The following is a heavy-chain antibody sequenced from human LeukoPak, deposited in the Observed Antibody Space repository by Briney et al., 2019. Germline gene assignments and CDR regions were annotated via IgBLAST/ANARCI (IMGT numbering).Heavy chain of an antibody. Sequence: XSVKVXCKXSGYTFTSYAFSWVRQAPGQGLEWMGIINPSAGSTNYAQKFQGRVTLTRDTATSTVYMNASNLRYEDTAGYYCEXXXXXXXKTVVIVARGHDAFDMWGQGTMVTVSS. CDR3: EXXXXXXXKTVVIVARGHDAFDM. J-gene: IGHJ3*02. CDR1: GYTFTSYA. V-gene: IGHV1-46*01. D-gene: IGHD3-22*01. CDR2: INPSAGST.